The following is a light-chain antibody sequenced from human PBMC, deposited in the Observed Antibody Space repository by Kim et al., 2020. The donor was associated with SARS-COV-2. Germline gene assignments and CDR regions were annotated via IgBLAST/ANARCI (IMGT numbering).Light chain of an antibody. CDR2: DVS. CDR1: SSDIGVNNF. J-gene: IGLJ2*01. V-gene: IGLV2-14*03. Sequence: QSALTQPASVSGSPGQSTTISCTGTSSDIGVNNFVSWYQQHPGKAPKLMIYDVSDRPSGVSDRFSGSKSGNTASLTISGLQAEDEADYYCFSYTSSSTLVFGGGTKLTVL. CDR3: FSYTSSSTLV.